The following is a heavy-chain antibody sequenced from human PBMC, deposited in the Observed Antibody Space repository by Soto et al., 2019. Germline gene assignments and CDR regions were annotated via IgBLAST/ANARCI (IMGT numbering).Heavy chain of an antibody. CDR3: ATMGTPVTGLYYFDY. D-gene: IGHD4-17*01. Sequence: SETLSLTCTVSGGSISSGNYYWSWIRQPPGKGLEWIGFISYSGTTHYRASLRSRVSISVDTSKNQFSLDLSSVTAADTAVYYCATMGTPVTGLYYFDYWGQGTLVT. J-gene: IGHJ4*02. V-gene: IGHV4-30-4*01. CDR1: GGSISSGNYY. CDR2: ISYSGTT.